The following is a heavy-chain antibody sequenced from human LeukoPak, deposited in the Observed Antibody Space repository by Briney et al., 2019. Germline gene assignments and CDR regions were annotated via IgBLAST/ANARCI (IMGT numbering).Heavy chain of an antibody. V-gene: IGHV1-2*02. Sequence: ASVKVSCKASGYTFTGYYMHWVRQAPGQGLEWMGWINPNSGGTNYAQKFQGRVTMTRDTSISTAYMELSRLRSDDTAVYYCARDGDEGYCYDSSGYYTTFDYWGQGTLVTVSS. J-gene: IGHJ4*02. CDR3: ARDGDEGYCYDSSGYYTTFDY. CDR1: GYTFTGYY. CDR2: INPNSGGT. D-gene: IGHD3-22*01.